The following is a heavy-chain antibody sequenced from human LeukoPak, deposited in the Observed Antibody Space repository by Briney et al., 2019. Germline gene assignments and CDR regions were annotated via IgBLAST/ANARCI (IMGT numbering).Heavy chain of an antibody. CDR3: ARGLRRASSSTTQPAQNWFGP. V-gene: IGHV4-34*01. J-gene: IGHJ5*02. CDR2: INHSGST. D-gene: IGHD2-2*01. CDR1: GGSFSGYY. Sequence: SETLSLTCAVYGGSFSGYYWSWIRQPPGKGLEWIGEINHSGSTNYNPSLKSRVTISVDTSKNQFSLKLSSVTAADTAVYYCARGLRRASSSTTQPAQNWFGPWGQGTLVTVSS.